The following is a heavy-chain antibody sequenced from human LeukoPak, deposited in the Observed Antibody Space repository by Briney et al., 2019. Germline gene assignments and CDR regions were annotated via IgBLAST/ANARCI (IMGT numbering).Heavy chain of an antibody. CDR2: MNPNSGNT. D-gene: IGHD3-16*01. CDR3: GRGWSGRRPIGLRKPLNFDY. V-gene: IGHV1-8*01. CDR1: GYTFTSYD. J-gene: IGHJ4*02. Sequence: ASVKVSCKASGYTFTSYDINWVRQATGQGLEWMGWMNPNSGNTGYAQKFQGRVTMTRNTSISTAYMELSSLRSEDTAVYYCGRGWSGRRPIGLRKPLNFDYWGQGTLVTVSS.